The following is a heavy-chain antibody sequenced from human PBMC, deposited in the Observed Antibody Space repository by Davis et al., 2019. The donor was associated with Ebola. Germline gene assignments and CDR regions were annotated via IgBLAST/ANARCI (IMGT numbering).Heavy chain of an antibody. J-gene: IGHJ5*02. CDR1: GFTFSDYY. CDR2: ISSSGSTI. V-gene: IGHV3-11*01. CDR3: ARVAGGTAKAPGYSSPNNWFDP. Sequence: GESLKISCAASGFTFSDYYMSWIRQAPGKGLEWVSYISSSGSTIYYADSVKGRFTISRDNAKNSLYLQMNSLRAEDTAVYYCARVAGGTAKAPGYSSPNNWFDPWGQGTLVTVSS. D-gene: IGHD6-13*01.